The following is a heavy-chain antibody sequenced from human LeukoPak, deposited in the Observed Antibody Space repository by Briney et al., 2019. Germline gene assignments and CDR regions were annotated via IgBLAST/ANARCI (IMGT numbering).Heavy chain of an antibody. CDR2: INHSGST. D-gene: IGHD3-9*01. J-gene: IGHJ6*02. CDR1: GGSFSGYY. V-gene: IGHV4-34*01. CDR3: ASGRDILTGYYTSRYYYGMDV. Sequence: SETLSLTCAVSGGSFSGYYWGWIRQSPGKGLEWIGEINHSGSTNYNPSLKSRVTISLDTSRNQFSLKLSSVTAADTAVYYCASGRDILTGYYTSRYYYGMDVWGQGTKVTVSS.